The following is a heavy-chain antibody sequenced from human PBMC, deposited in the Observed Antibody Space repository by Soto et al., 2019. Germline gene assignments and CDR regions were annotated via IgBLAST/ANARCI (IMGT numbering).Heavy chain of an antibody. V-gene: IGHV3-72*01. CDR1: GFIFSDHY. J-gene: IGHJ4*02. D-gene: IGHD2-8*01. CDR3: VRNLVSGGTYYFDY. Sequence: EVQLVESGGGSVEPGGSLRLSCAASGFIFSDHYMDWVRQAPGKGLEWIGRVRNQANGYTTEYAASVRGRFTVSRDDSKNSLYLQMNYLKTEDTAMYYCVRNLVSGGTYYFDYWGQGTLVTVSS. CDR2: VRNQANGYTT.